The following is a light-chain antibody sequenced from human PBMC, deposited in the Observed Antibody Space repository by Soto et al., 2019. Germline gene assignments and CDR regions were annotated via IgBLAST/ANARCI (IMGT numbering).Light chain of an antibody. CDR2: DAS. Sequence: TQSPATLSLSPGERATLSCRASQSVSSYLAWYQQKPGKAPKLLIYDASSLESGVPSRFSGSGSGTEFTLTISSLQPDDFATYYCQQYNSYPWTFGQGTKV. J-gene: IGKJ1*01. CDR3: QQYNSYPWT. V-gene: IGKV1-5*01. CDR1: QSVSSY.